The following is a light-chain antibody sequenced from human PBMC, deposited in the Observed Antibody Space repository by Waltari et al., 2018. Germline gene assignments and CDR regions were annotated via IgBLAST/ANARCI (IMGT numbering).Light chain of an antibody. CDR1: QSLNVAY. J-gene: IGKJ2*01. V-gene: IGKV3-20*01. CDR2: GAL. Sequence: EIVLTQSPGTLSLSPGEKAILSCRASQSLNVAYVPWYQHNSGQAPRLLIYGALYRAADIPDGFSGSGSGTDFTLTITRLEPDDFAVYYCQQYDTSPGTFGQGTRLEMK. CDR3: QQYDTSPGT.